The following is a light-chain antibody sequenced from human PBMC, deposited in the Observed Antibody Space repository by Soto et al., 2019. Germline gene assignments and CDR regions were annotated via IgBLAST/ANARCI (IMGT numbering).Light chain of an antibody. CDR3: CSYAGSFTWV. J-gene: IGLJ3*02. CDR1: SSDVGAYKY. V-gene: IGLV2-11*01. CDR2: DVS. Sequence: QSALTQPRSVSESPGQSVTISCSGSSSDVGAYKYVSWYQQHPGKAPKLMIYDVSQRPSGVPDRFSGSKSGSTASLTISGLQDDDEADYYCCSYAGSFTWVFGGGTKLTVL.